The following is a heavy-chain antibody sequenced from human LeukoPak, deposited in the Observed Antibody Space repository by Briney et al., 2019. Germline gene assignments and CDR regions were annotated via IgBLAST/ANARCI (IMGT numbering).Heavy chain of an antibody. Sequence: GGSLRLSCAASGFTFSSYAMSWVRQAPGKGLEWVSAISGSGGSTYYADSVKGRFTISRDNSKNTLYLQMNSLRAEDTAVYYCAKDKGPFGELCLVYWGQGTLVTVSS. V-gene: IGHV3-23*01. D-gene: IGHD3-10*01. CDR2: ISGSGGST. J-gene: IGHJ4*02. CDR1: GFTFSSYA. CDR3: AKDKGPFGELCLVY.